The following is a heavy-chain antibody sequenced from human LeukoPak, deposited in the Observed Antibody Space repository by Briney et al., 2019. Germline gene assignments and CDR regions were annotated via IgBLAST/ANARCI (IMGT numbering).Heavy chain of an antibody. CDR1: GVSISSYY. J-gene: IGHJ4*02. D-gene: IGHD6-19*01. Sequence: SETLSVTCTVSGVSISSYYWSWIRQPPGKGLEWIGYIYYSGSTNYNPSLKSRVTISVDTSKNQFSLKLSSVTAADTAVYYCARDESSGWYFNWGQGTLVTVSS. CDR2: IYYSGST. CDR3: ARDESSGWYFN. V-gene: IGHV4-59*01.